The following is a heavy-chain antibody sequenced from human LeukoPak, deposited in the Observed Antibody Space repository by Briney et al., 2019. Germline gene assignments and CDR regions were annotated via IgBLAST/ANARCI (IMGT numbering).Heavy chain of an antibody. V-gene: IGHV3-30*02. CDR2: IRYDGSNK. CDR1: GFTFSSYG. CDR3: AKGRKGYYDSSGYSSNWFDP. Sequence: PGGSLRLSCAASGFTFSSYGMHWVRQAPGKWLEWVAFIRYDGSNKYYADSVKGRFTISRDNSKNTLYLQMNSLRAEDTAVYYCAKGRKGYYDSSGYSSNWFDPWGQGTLVTVSP. J-gene: IGHJ5*02. D-gene: IGHD3-22*01.